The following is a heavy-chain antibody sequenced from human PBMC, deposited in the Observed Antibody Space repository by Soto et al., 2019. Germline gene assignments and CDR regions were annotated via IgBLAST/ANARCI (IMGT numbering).Heavy chain of an antibody. Sequence: GGSLRLSCAASGFTFNNYAMGWVRQAPGKGLEWVSAITGSVSDTYYLDSVKGRFTISRDNSKNTLFLQVNSLRAEDTAIYYCAKLGSSAWSPHYYFDYWGQGTLVTVSS. CDR3: AKLGSSAWSPHYYFDY. J-gene: IGHJ4*02. CDR1: GFTFNNYA. V-gene: IGHV3-23*01. CDR2: ITGSVSDT. D-gene: IGHD3-10*01.